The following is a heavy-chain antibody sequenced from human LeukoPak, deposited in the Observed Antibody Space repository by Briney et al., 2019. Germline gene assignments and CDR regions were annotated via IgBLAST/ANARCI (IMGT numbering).Heavy chain of an antibody. Sequence: GGSLRLSCAASGFTFDDYAMHWVRQAPGKGLEWVSLISWDGGSTYYADSVKGRFTISRDNSKNSLYLQMNSLRAEDTALYYCAKGRAYYYYGMDVWGKGTTVTVSS. J-gene: IGHJ6*04. CDR1: GFTFDDYA. CDR2: ISWDGGST. V-gene: IGHV3-43D*04. CDR3: AKGRAYYYYGMDV.